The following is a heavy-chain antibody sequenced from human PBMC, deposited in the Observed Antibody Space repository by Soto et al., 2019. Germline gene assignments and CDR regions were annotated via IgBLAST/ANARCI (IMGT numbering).Heavy chain of an antibody. V-gene: IGHV4-34*01. Sequence: SETLSLTCAVYGGSFSGYYWSWIRQLPGKGLEWIGEINHSGSTNYNPSLKSRLTISVDTSKNQISLKLSSVTAADTAVYYCARGGGYFYMDVWGKGTTVTVSS. CDR2: INHSGST. D-gene: IGHD2-15*01. CDR3: ARGGGYFYMDV. J-gene: IGHJ6*03. CDR1: GGSFSGYY.